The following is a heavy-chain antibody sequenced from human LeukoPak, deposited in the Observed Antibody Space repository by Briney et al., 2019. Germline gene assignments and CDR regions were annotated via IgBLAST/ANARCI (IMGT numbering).Heavy chain of an antibody. CDR3: ARGGPYNWNYRSPLPFDY. D-gene: IGHD1-7*01. V-gene: IGHV4-39*07. CDR2: FCYSGST. J-gene: IGHJ4*02. CDR1: GGSISSSSYY. Sequence: SETLSLTCTVSGGSISSSSYYWGWIRQPPGKGLEWIGSFCYSGSTYYNPYLKSRVTISVDTTKKQFSLKLSSVTAADTAVYYCARGGPYNWNYRSPLPFDYWGQGTLVTASS.